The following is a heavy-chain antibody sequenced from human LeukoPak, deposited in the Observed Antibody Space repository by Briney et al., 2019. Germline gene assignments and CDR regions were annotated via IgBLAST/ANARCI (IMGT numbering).Heavy chain of an antibody. D-gene: IGHD3-9*01. CDR3: ARGLYFDWLSPWYFDL. CDR2: IYYSGST. V-gene: IGHV4-39*07. Sequence: SETLSLTCTVSGGSISSSSYYWGWIRQPPGKGLEWIGSIYYSGSTYYNPSLKSRVTISVDTSKNQFSLKLSSVTAADTAVYYCARGLYFDWLSPWYFDLWGRGTLVTVSS. CDR1: GGSISSSSYY. J-gene: IGHJ2*01.